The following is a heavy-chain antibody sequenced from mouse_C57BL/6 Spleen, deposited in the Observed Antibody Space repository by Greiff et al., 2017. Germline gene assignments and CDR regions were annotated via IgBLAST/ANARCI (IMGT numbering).Heavy chain of an antibody. CDR1: GYTFTSYW. V-gene: IGHV1-55*01. CDR3: ATYYSNYEDAMDY. J-gene: IGHJ4*01. Sequence: LQESGAELVKPGASVKMSCKASGYTFTSYWITWVKQRPGQGLEWIGDIYPGSGSTNYNEKFKSKATLTVDTSSSTAYMQLSSLTSEDSAVYYCATYYSNYEDAMDYWGQGTSVTVSS. D-gene: IGHD2-5*01. CDR2: IYPGSGST.